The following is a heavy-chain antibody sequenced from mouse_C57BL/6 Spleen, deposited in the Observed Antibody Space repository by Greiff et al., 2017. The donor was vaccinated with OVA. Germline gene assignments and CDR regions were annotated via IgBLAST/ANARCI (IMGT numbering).Heavy chain of an antibody. CDR1: GFTFSSYA. J-gene: IGHJ2*01. CDR2: ISDGGSYT. D-gene: IGHD3-3*01. V-gene: IGHV5-4*01. CDR3: ARDPRDGYFDY. Sequence: EVKLVESGGGLVKPGGSLKLSCAASGFTFSSYAMSWVRQTPEKRLEWVATISDGGSYTYYPDNVKGRFTISRDNAKNNLYLQMSHLKSEDTAMYYCARDPRDGYFDYWGQGTTLTVSS.